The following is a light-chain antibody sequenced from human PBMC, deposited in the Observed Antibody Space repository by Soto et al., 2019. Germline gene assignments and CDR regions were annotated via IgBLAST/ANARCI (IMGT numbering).Light chain of an antibody. Sequence: DIVMTQSPDSLAVSLGERATINCKSSQSVLYSSNNKNYLAWYQQKPGQPPKLLIYWASTRESGVPDRFSGSGSGTDFTLTISSLQAEDVAVYYCQQYYSTPITFGQGTRLESK. CDR1: QSVLYSSNNKNY. V-gene: IGKV4-1*01. J-gene: IGKJ5*01. CDR3: QQYYSTPIT. CDR2: WAS.